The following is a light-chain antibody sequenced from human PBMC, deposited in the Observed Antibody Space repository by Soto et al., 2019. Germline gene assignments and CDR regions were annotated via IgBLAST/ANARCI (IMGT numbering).Light chain of an antibody. V-gene: IGLV2-14*01. CDR1: PSDVGGYDY. CDR2: EVR. J-gene: IGLJ1*01. CDR3: SSFTTSSTYV. Sequence: QSALTQPASVSGSPGQSITLSCTGTPSDVGGYDYVSWYQQHPGKAPKLLIFEVRNRPSGVSSRFSGSRSANSASLTISGLQAEDEADYYCSSFTTSSTYVFGTGTKLTVL.